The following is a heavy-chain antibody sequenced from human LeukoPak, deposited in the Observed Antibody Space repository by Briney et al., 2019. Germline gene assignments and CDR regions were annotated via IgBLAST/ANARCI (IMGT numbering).Heavy chain of an antibody. J-gene: IGHJ4*02. V-gene: IGHV1-69*01. D-gene: IGHD4-17*01. Sequence: VASAKVSCKASGGTFSSYAISWVRQAPGQGLEWMGGIIPIFGTANYAQKFQGRVTITADESTSTAYMELSSLRSEDTAVYYCARDGYGDYVGGDYWGQGTLVTVSS. CDR2: IIPIFGTA. CDR3: ARDGYGDYVGGDY. CDR1: GGTFSSYA.